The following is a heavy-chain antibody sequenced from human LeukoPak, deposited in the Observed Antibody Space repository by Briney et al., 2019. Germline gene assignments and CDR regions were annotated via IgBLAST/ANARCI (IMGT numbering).Heavy chain of an antibody. CDR1: GYTFTSYY. CDR3: ARVGDISGYYYGSLDY. CDR2: INPSGGST. D-gene: IGHD3-22*01. Sequence: ASVKVSCKASGYTFTSYYMHWVRQAPGQGLEWMGIINPSGGSTSYAQKFQGRVTMARDTSTSTVYMELSSLRSEDTAVYYCARVGDISGYYYGSLDYWGQGTLVTVSS. J-gene: IGHJ4*02. V-gene: IGHV1-46*01.